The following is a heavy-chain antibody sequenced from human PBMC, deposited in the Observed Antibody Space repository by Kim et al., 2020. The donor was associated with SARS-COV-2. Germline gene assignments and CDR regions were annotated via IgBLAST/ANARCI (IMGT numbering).Heavy chain of an antibody. Sequence: EYAASVKGRFTISRDDSKSIAYLQMNSLKTEDTAVYYCTTRGSSGYYFDYWGQGTLVTVSS. J-gene: IGHJ4*02. D-gene: IGHD3-22*01. CDR3: TTRGSSGYYFDY. V-gene: IGHV3-49*02.